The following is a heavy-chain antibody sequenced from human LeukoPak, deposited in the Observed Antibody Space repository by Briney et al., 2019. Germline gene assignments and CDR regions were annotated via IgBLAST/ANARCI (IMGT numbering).Heavy chain of an antibody. CDR1: GGSVSSGSYY. CDR2: IYYSGST. CDR3: ARDQGSVDTAMVALDY. D-gene: IGHD5-18*01. Sequence: SETLSLTCTVSGGSVSSGSYYWSWIRQPPGKGLEWIGYIYYSGSTNYNPSLKSRVTISVDTSKNQFSLKLSSVTAADTAVYYCARDQGSVDTAMVALDYWGQGTLVTVSS. J-gene: IGHJ4*02. V-gene: IGHV4-61*01.